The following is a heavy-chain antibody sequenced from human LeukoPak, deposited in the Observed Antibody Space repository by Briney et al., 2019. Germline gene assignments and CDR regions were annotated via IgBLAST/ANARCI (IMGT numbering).Heavy chain of an antibody. CDR2: IYSGGST. V-gene: IGHV3-66*01. J-gene: IGHJ4*02. D-gene: IGHD2-21*02. CDR1: GFTFKIYS. Sequence: GGSLRLSCAASGFTFKIYSMNWVRQAPGKGLEWVSVIYSGGSTYYADSVKGRFTISRDNSKNTLYLQMNSLRAEDTAVYYCSYCGGDCYSTFDYWGQGTLVTVSS. CDR3: SYCGGDCYSTFDY.